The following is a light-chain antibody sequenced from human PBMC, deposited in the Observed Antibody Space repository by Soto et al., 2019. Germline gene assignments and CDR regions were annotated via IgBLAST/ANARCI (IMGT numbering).Light chain of an antibody. CDR1: SSNIGAGYD. Sequence: QSALTQPPSVSGAPGQRVTISCTGSSSNIGAGYDVHWYQQRPGAAPKLLISANINRPSGVPDRFSGSKSGTSASLAITGLQADDEGDYYCQSYDSTLSARYVF. J-gene: IGLJ1*01. CDR2: ANI. V-gene: IGLV1-40*01. CDR3: QSYDSTLSARYV.